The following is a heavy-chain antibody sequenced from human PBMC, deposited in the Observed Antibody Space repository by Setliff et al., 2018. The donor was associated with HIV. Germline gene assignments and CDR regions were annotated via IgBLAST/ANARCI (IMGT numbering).Heavy chain of an antibody. V-gene: IGHV4-39*01. CDR3: ARQPHGTTSSYELDY. CDR2: IYYSGST. D-gene: IGHD1-1*01. J-gene: IGHJ4*02. CDR1: GDSISSSSYY. Sequence: PSETLSLTCTVSGDSISSSSYYWGWIRQPPGKGLEWIGSIYYSGSTYYNPSLKSRVTISVDTSKNQFSLKLSSVTAADTAVYYCARQPHGTTSSYELDYWGQGTLVTSPQ.